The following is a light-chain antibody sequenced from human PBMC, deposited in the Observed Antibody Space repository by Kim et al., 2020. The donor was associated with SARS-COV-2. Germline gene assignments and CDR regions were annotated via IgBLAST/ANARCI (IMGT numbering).Light chain of an antibody. Sequence: EIVMTQSPATLSVSPGERATPSCRARQSVSSNLAWYQQKPGQAPRLLIYGASTRATGIPARFSGSGSGTEFTLTISSLQSEDFAVYYCQQYNNWPPITFGPGTKVEIK. V-gene: IGKV3-15*01. J-gene: IGKJ3*01. CDR2: GAS. CDR3: QQYNNWPPIT. CDR1: QSVSSN.